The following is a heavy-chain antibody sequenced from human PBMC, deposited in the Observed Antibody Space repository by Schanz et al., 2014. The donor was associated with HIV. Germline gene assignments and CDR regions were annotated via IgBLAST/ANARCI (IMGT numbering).Heavy chain of an antibody. CDR2: INPNSGGT. V-gene: IGHV1-2*02. CDR3: TRLHYYYDRSGFSFDC. J-gene: IGHJ4*02. CDR1: GYTFTSYY. D-gene: IGHD3-22*01. Sequence: QVQLVQSGAELKKPGASVKVSCKASGYTFTSYYIHWVRQAPGQGLEWMGWINPNSGGTNLAQKFEGRVTMTLDRPITTASMELSRLNSDDTAMYFCTRLHYYYDRSGFSFDCWGQGTLVTVSS.